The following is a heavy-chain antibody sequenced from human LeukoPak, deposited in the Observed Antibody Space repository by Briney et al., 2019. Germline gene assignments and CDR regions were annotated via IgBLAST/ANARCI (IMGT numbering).Heavy chain of an antibody. CDR3: ARGENNYGYYYFDY. J-gene: IGHJ4*02. Sequence: GGSLRLSCAASGFTFSSYSMNWVRQAPGKGPGWVSSISSSSSYIYYADSVKGRFTISRDNAKNSLYLQMNSLRAEDTAVYYCARGENNYGYYYFDYWGQGTLVTVSS. CDR1: GFTFSSYS. D-gene: IGHD5-18*01. V-gene: IGHV3-21*01. CDR2: ISSSSSYI.